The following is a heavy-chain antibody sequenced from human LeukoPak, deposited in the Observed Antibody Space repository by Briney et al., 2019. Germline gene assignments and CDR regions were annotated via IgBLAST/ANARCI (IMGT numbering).Heavy chain of an antibody. CDR2: IIPVLGIA. CDR1: GGTFSSYA. CDR3: ARDMGITMVRGVPFDP. D-gene: IGHD3-10*01. J-gene: IGHJ5*02. V-gene: IGHV1-69*04. Sequence: ASVKVSCKASGGTFSSYAISWVRQAPGQGLEWMGRIIPVLGIANYAQKFQGRVTITAYKSTSTAYMELSSLRSEDTAVYYCARDMGITMVRGVPFDPWGQGTLVTVSS.